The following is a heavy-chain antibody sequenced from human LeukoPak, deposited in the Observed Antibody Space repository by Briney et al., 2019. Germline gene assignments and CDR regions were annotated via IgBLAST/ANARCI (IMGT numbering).Heavy chain of an antibody. J-gene: IGHJ5*02. D-gene: IGHD5-12*01. CDR1: GYSFTSYW. V-gene: IGHV5-51*01. CDR2: IYPGDSDT. CDR3: ASIRGYSGYGNWFDP. Sequence: GESLKISCKGSGYSFTSYWIGWVRQMPGKGLEWMGIIYPGDSDTRYSPSFQGQVTISADKSISTAYLQWSSLKASDTATYYCASIRGYSGYGNWFDPWGKGTLVTVSS.